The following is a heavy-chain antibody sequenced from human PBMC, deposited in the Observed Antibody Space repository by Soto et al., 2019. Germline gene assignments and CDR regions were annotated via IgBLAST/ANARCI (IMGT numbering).Heavy chain of an antibody. CDR2: ISCDGSNK. CDR3: AKDRWGDSGTWYLETRYYYYGMDV. V-gene: IGHV3-30*18. Sequence: PGGSLRLSCAASGFTFSSCGMHWVRQAPGKGLEWVAVISCDGSNKYYADSVKGRFTISRDNSKNTLYLQMNSLRAEDTAVYYCAKDRWGDSGTWYLETRYYYYGMDVWGQGTSVTVSS. D-gene: IGHD6-13*01. CDR1: GFTFSSCG. J-gene: IGHJ6*02.